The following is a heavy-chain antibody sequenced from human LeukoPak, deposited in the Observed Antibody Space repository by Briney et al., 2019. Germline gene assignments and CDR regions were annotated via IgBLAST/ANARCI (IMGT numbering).Heavy chain of an antibody. CDR3: ARARFKGRFDY. Sequence: GGSLRLSWAASGFTFSSHWMSWVRQAPGKGLEWVANIKQDGSEKYYVDSVKGRFTISRDNAKNSLYLQMNSLRAEDTAVYYCARARFKGRFDYWGQGTLVTVSS. V-gene: IGHV3-7*01. CDR2: IKQDGSEK. J-gene: IGHJ4*02. CDR1: GFTFSSHW.